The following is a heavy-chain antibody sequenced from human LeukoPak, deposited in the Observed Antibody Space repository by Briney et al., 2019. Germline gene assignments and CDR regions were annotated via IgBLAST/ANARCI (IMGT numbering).Heavy chain of an antibody. V-gene: IGHV3-30*04. CDR2: APHDGSDE. Sequence: GGSLRLSCAASGFTFSRYAMHWVRQVPGKGLEWVAVAPHDGSDEDYADSVKGRFTISRDNSKNTLNLQMNSLGPEDTALYYCATGALYAFDIWGQGTMVSVSS. CDR3: ATGALYAFDI. CDR1: GFTFSRYA. J-gene: IGHJ3*02.